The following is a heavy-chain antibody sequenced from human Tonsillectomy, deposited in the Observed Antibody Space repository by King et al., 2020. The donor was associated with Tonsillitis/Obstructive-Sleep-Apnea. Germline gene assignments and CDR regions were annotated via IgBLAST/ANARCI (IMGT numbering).Heavy chain of an antibody. D-gene: IGHD6-13*01. Sequence: VQLVQSGAEVKKPGESLKISCKGSGYSFTSYWSGWVRQMPGKGLEWMGIIYPGDSDTRYSPSFQGQVTISADKSISTAYLQWSSLKASDTAMYYCARQVGIAAAGSLYYYYMDVWGKGTTVTVSS. V-gene: IGHV5-51*01. CDR3: ARQVGIAAAGSLYYYYMDV. CDR1: GYSFTSYW. J-gene: IGHJ6*03. CDR2: IYPGDSDT.